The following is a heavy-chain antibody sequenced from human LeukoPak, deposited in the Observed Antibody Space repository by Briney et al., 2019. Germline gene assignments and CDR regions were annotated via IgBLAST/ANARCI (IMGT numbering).Heavy chain of an antibody. J-gene: IGHJ5*02. CDR2: MSYVGIT. V-gene: IGHV4-39*01. CDR3: ARRSTVAGRGRFDP. Sequence: SETLSLTCTVSGDSISSTTYWWGWIRQSPGKGLEWIGSMSYVGITSYNPSLKSRVTISVDTSKNQFSLKLISVTAADTAVYYCARRSTVAGRGRFDPWGQGTLVTVSS. CDR1: GDSISSTTYW. D-gene: IGHD6-19*01.